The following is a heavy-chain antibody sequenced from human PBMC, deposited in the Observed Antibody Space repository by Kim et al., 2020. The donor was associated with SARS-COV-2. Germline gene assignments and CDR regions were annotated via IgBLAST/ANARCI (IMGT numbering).Heavy chain of an antibody. D-gene: IGHD3-10*01. CDR3: ARGVDDYGSGPYN. J-gene: IGHJ4*02. CDR1: GFSVSSNY. V-gene: IGHV3-53*01. Sequence: GGSLRRSCAASGFSVSSNYMSWVRQAPGKGLEWVSIIYSGGSAYYADSVEGRFIISRDNSNNTLYLQMNSLRAEDTAAYYCARGVDDYGSGPYNCGQGT. CDR2: IYSGGSA.